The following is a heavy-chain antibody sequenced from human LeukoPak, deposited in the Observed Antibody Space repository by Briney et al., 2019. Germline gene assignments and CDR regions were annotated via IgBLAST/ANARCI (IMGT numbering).Heavy chain of an antibody. J-gene: IGHJ6*03. D-gene: IGHD6-19*01. V-gene: IGHV4-61*01. CDR3: ARSRLGAVAGISPLNYYYYYMDV. CDR1: GGSISSGSYY. CDR2: IYYSGST. Sequence: SQTLSLTCTVSGGSISSGSYYWSWIRQPPGKGLEWIGYIYYSGSTNYNPSLKSRVTISVDTSKNQFSLKLSSVTAADTAVYYCARSRLGAVAGISPLNYYYYYMDVWGKGTTVTVSS.